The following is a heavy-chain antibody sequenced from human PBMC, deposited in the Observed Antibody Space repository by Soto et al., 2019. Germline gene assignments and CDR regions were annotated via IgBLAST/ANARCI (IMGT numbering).Heavy chain of an antibody. V-gene: IGHV4-39*01. J-gene: IGHJ4*02. D-gene: IGHD2-15*01. CDR3: ARREYCSGGSCYGSFVDY. CDR1: GGSISSSSYY. Sequence: SETLSLTCTVSGGSISSSSYYWGWIRQPPGKGLEWIGSIYYSGSTYYNPSLKSRVTISVDTSKNQFSLKLSSVTAADTAVYYCARREYCSGGSCYGSFVDYWGQGTLVTVSS. CDR2: IYYSGST.